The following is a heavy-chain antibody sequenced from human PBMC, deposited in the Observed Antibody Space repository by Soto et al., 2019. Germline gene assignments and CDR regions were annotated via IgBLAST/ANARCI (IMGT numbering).Heavy chain of an antibody. CDR1: GGSISSSSYY. V-gene: IGHV4-39*01. CDR2: IYYSGST. D-gene: IGHD2-2*03. J-gene: IGHJ4*02. Sequence: SETLSLTCTVSGGSISSSSYYWGWIRQPPGKGLEWIGSIYYSGSTYYNPSLKSRVTISVDTSKNQFSLKLSSVTAADTAVYYCATYPDTWILTATLPYYFDYWGQGTLVTVSS. CDR3: ATYPDTWILTATLPYYFDY.